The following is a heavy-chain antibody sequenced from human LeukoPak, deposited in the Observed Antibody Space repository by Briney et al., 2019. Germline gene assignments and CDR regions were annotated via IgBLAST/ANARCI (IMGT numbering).Heavy chain of an antibody. J-gene: IGHJ5*02. D-gene: IGHD6-13*01. CDR1: GGTFSSYA. V-gene: IGHV1-69*13. CDR3: ARTPYSSSWYAEPNWFDP. CDR2: IIPIFGTA. Sequence: GASVKVSCKASGGTFSSYAISWVRQAPGQGLEWMGGIIPIFGTANYAEKFQGRVTITADESTSTAYMELSSLRSEDTAVYYCARTPYSSSWYAEPNWFDPWGQGTLVTVSS.